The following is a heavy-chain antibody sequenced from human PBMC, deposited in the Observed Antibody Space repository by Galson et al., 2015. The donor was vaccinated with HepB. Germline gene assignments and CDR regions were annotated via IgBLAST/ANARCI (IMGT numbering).Heavy chain of an antibody. CDR1: GFTVSSNY. V-gene: IGHV3-53*01. CDR3: ARLAYLKGYGMDV. Sequence: SLRLSCAASGFTVSSNYMSWVRQAPGEGLEWVSVIYSGGSTYYADSVKGRFTISRDNSKNTLYLQMNSLRAEDTAVYYCARLAYLKGYGMDVWGQGTTVTVSS. CDR2: IYSGGST. J-gene: IGHJ6*02.